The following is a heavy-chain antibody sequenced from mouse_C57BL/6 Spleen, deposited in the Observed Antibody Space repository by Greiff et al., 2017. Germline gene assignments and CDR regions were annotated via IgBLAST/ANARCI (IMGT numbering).Heavy chain of an antibody. CDR1: GFTFSDYG. J-gene: IGHJ2*01. V-gene: IGHV5-17*01. CDR3: ARGGLLRRYFDY. D-gene: IGHD2-3*01. Sequence: EVMLVESGGGLVKPGGSLKLSCAASGFTFSDYGMHWVRQAPGKGLEWVAYISSGSSTTNYADTVKGRFTISRDKSKNTLFLQMTSLRSEDTAMYYCARGGLLRRYFDYWGQGTTLTVSS. CDR2: ISSGSSTT.